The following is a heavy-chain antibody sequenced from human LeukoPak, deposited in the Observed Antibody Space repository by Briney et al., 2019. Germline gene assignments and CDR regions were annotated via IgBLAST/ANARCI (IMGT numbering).Heavy chain of an antibody. V-gene: IGHV5-51*01. Sequence: GESLKISCKGSGYSFTSYWIGWVRQMPGKGLEWMGIIYPGDSDTRYSPSFQGQVTISADKSISTAYLQWSSLKASDTAMYYCARGTDYYGSGSYYTPYYFDYWGQGTLVTVSS. CDR1: GYSFTSYW. D-gene: IGHD3-10*01. J-gene: IGHJ4*02. CDR2: IYPGDSDT. CDR3: ARGTDYYGSGSYYTPYYFDY.